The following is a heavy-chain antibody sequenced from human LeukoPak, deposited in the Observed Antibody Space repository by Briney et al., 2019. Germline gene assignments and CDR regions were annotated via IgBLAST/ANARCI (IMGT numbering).Heavy chain of an antibody. CDR3: ARRSLRGYSDAFDI. J-gene: IGHJ3*02. CDR1: GCTFTSYG. CDR2: ISAYNGNT. D-gene: IGHD5-18*01. V-gene: IGHV1-18*01. Sequence: ASVKVSCKASGCTFTSYGISWVRQAPGQGLEWMGWISAYNGNTNYAQKLQGRVTMTTDTSTSTAYMELRSLRSDDTAVYYCARRSLRGYSDAFDIWGQGTMVTVSS.